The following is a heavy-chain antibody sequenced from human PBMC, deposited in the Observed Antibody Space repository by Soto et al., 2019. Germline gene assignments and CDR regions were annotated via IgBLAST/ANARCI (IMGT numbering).Heavy chain of an antibody. Sequence: SETLSLTCTVSGGSISSSSYYWGWIRQPPGKGLEWIGSIYYSGGTYYNPSLKSRVTISVDTSKNQFSLKLSSVTAADTAVYYCARENGYGMDVWGQGTTVTV. CDR2: IYYSGGT. CDR3: ARENGYGMDV. V-gene: IGHV4-39*02. D-gene: IGHD1-1*01. CDR1: GGSISSSSYY. J-gene: IGHJ6*02.